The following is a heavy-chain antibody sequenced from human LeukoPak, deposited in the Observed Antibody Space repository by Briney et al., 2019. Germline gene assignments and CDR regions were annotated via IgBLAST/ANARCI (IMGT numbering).Heavy chain of an antibody. J-gene: IGHJ4*02. CDR2: IIPIFSTA. V-gene: IGHV1-69*13. D-gene: IGHD3-22*01. Sequence: SVKVSCKASGGTFSNYAISWVRQAPGQGLEWMGGIIPIFSTANYAQKFQGRVTITADESTSTAYMELSSLRSEDTAVYYCARPALRYYDSSGYYYTFDYWGQGTLVTVSS. CDR1: GGTFSNYA. CDR3: ARPALRYYDSSGYYYTFDY.